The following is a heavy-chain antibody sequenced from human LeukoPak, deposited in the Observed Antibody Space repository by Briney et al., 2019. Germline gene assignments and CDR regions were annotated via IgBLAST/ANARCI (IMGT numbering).Heavy chain of an antibody. CDR1: GFTVSSNY. Sequence: GGSLRLSCAASGFTVSSNYMSWVRQAPGKGLEWVSVIYSGGSTYYADSVKGRFTISRDNSKNTLYLQMNSLRAEDTAVYYCARLPRDPYYYYGMDVWGQGTTVTVSS. CDR3: ARLPRDPYYYYGMDV. V-gene: IGHV3-66*01. CDR2: IYSGGST. J-gene: IGHJ6*02.